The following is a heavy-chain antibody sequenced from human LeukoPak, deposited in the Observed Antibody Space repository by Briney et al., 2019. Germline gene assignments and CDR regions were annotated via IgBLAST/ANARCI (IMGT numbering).Heavy chain of an antibody. D-gene: IGHD4-23*01. CDR1: GGSFSGYY. CDR3: ARQLGGNSRFDY. V-gene: IGHV4-34*01. J-gene: IGHJ4*02. CDR2: INHSGST. Sequence: SETLSLTCAGYGGSFSGYYWSWIRHSPGKGLEWIGEINHSGSTSYNPSLKSRVTISVDTSKNQFSLKLSSVTAADTAVYYCARQLGGNSRFDYWGQGTLFTVSS.